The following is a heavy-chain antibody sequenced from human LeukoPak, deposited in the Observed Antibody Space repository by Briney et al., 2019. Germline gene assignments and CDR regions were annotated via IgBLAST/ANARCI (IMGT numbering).Heavy chain of an antibody. CDR2: ISAYNGNT. Sequence: ASVKVSCKASGYTFTSYGISWVRQAPGQGLEWMGWISAYNGNTNYAQKFQGRVTMTRDTSTSTVYMELSSLRSEDTAVYYCARGSGYSYGPDYFDYWGQGTLVTVSS. CDR1: GYTFTSYG. D-gene: IGHD5-18*01. J-gene: IGHJ4*02. V-gene: IGHV1-18*01. CDR3: ARGSGYSYGPDYFDY.